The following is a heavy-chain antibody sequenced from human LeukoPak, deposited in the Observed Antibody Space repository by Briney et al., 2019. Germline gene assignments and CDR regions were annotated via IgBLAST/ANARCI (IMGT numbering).Heavy chain of an antibody. J-gene: IGHJ4*02. CDR1: GFTFSSYR. D-gene: IGHD6-19*01. Sequence: PGGSLRLSCAASGFTFSSYRMNWVRQAPGKGLEWVSAISGSGGSTYYADSVKGRFTISRDNSKNTLYLQMNSLRADDTAVYYCAKTPLAVAPGDFFDYWGQGTLVTVSS. CDR2: ISGSGGST. V-gene: IGHV3-23*01. CDR3: AKTPLAVAPGDFFDY.